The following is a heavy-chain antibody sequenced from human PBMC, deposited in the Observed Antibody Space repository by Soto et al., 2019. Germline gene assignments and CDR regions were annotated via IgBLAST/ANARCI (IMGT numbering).Heavy chain of an antibody. CDR3: ANWGGLNFPRLY. CDR1: DGSIFTDDW. V-gene: IGHV4-4*02. Sequence: QVRLQESGPGLVEPSGTLSLTCAVSDGSIFTDDWWTWVRQTPGKGPEWIGEIHQVLGTNYNPCLRSRVTISMDKSKNQFSLELTSVTAADTAVYYCANWGGLNFPRLYWGPGTLVTVSS. D-gene: IGHD3-16*01. CDR2: IHQVLGT. J-gene: IGHJ4*02.